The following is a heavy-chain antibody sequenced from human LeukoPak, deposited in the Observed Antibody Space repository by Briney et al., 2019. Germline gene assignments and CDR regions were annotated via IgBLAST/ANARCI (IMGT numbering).Heavy chain of an antibody. CDR1: GFTFSSYW. Sequence: GGSLRLSCAASGFTFSSYWMSWVRQAPGKGLEWVANIKEDGNEKYYVDSVKGRFTISRDNANKSLYLQMNSLRAEDTAVYYCARAPYQDCSGGSCYSYYYGMDVWGQGTTVTVSS. D-gene: IGHD2-15*01. J-gene: IGHJ6*02. CDR3: ARAPYQDCSGGSCYSYYYGMDV. CDR2: IKEDGNEK. V-gene: IGHV3-7*01.